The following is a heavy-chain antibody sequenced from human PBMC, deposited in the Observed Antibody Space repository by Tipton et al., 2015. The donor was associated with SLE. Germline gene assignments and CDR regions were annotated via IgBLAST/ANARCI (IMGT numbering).Heavy chain of an antibody. D-gene: IGHD3-10*01. CDR1: GFTFSSYE. Sequence: GSLRLSCAASGFTFSSYEMNWVRQAPGKGLEWVSYISSSGSTIYYADSVKGRFTISRDNAKNSLYLQMNSLRAEDTAVYYCARDPAGDSGDALDILGQGTMVRVAS. CDR3: ARDPAGDSGDALDI. CDR2: ISSSGSTI. V-gene: IGHV3-48*03. J-gene: IGHJ3*02.